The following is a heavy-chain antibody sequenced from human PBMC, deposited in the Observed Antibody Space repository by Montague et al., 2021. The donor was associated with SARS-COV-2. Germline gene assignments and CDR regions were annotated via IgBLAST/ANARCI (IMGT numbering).Heavy chain of an antibody. V-gene: IGHV4-4*07. D-gene: IGHD3-16*01. Sequence: ETLSLTCSISGVSITSYYWSWVRQPAGKGLGWIGHIYASGSTNYSPSLKSRVRLSIDNPKNQFSLKLESLTAADTAVYYCVRDGGNWYYFDYWGQGALVTVSS. CDR1: GVSITSYY. CDR3: VRDGGNWYYFDY. CDR2: IYASGST. J-gene: IGHJ4*02.